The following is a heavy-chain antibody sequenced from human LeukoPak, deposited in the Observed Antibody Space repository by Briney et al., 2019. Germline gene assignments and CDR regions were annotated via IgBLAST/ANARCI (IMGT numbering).Heavy chain of an antibody. CDR2: ISYDGSNK. J-gene: IGHJ4*02. V-gene: IGHV3-30*18. Sequence: PGGSLRLSCAASGFTFSSYGIHWVRQAPGKGLEWVAIISYDGSNKYYADSVKGRFTISRGNSKNTLYLQMNSLRAEDTAMYYCAKDGIVVSYFDYWGQGTLVTVSS. D-gene: IGHD3-22*01. CDR3: AKDGIVVSYFDY. CDR1: GFTFSSYG.